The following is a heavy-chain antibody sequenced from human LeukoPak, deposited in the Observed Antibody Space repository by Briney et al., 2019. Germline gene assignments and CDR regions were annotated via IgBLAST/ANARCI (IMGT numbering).Heavy chain of an antibody. D-gene: IGHD6-19*01. CDR1: GLTFSSHW. CDR3: ARRMGASGWPSTYYFDY. Sequence: PGGSLRLSCAASGLTFSSHWMHWVRQAPGKGLEWVSGISASGGNADYADSVKGRFTVSSDSSKNTVFLQMNGLRAEDTAVYYCARRMGASGWPSTYYFDYWGQGTLVTVSS. J-gene: IGHJ4*02. CDR2: ISASGGNA. V-gene: IGHV3-23*01.